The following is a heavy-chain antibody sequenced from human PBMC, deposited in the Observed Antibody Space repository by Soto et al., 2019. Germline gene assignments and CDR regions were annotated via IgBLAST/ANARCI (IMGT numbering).Heavy chain of an antibody. D-gene: IGHD6-13*01. CDR2: IHSSGST. CDR3: ARDQGVAAAGITWFDP. V-gene: IGHV4-4*07. Sequence: SDTMYLTCTVSGASMNSYHVSWIRQPAGKGLEWIGHIHSSGSTNYNPSLKSRVTMSVDTSKNQFSLRLMSLTAAATAVYYCARDQGVAAAGITWFDPWGQGSLVTVPS. J-gene: IGHJ5*02. CDR1: GASMNSYH.